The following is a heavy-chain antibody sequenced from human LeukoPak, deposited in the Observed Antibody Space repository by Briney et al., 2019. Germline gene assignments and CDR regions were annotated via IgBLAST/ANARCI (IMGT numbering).Heavy chain of an antibody. V-gene: IGHV3-33*01. CDR1: GFPFSSYG. CDR3: ARDLSAAFDF. D-gene: IGHD6-19*01. CDR2: LVYDARS. J-gene: IGHJ4*02. Sequence: GTSLRLSCVASGFPFSSYGMHWVRQAPGKGLEWVARLVYDARSDYANSVKGRFSISRGDSKNTLFLDMSNLRVEDTALYYCARDLSAAFDFWGQGVLVTVSS.